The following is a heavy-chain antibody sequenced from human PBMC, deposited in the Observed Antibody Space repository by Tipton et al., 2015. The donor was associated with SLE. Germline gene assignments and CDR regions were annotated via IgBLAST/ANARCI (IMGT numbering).Heavy chain of an antibody. CDR1: GYTFTSYG. J-gene: IGHJ4*02. V-gene: IGHV1-18*01. CDR2: VSAYNGNT. CDR3: ARDSKQQLDHQDFDY. Sequence: QLVQSGAEVKKPGASVKVSCKASGYTFTSYGISWVRQAPGQGLEWMGWVSAYNGNTNYAQKLQGRVTMTTDTSTSTAYMELRSLRSDDTAVYYCARDSKQQLDHQDFDYWGQGTLVTVSS. D-gene: IGHD6-13*01.